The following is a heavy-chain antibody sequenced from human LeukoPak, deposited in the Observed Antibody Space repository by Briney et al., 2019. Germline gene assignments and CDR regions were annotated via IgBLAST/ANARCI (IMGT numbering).Heavy chain of an antibody. CDR2: ISRTGNTV. CDR3: TKETPQMDV. J-gene: IGHJ6*04. Sequence: GGSLRLSCAASGFTFSSYEMNWVRHAPGPGLGWVAYISRTGNTVHYAGSVKGRFTISRDNAKNSLYLQMNRLRAEDTAVYYCTKETPQMDVWGKGTTVTVSS. V-gene: IGHV3-48*03. CDR1: GFTFSSYE. D-gene: IGHD2-15*01.